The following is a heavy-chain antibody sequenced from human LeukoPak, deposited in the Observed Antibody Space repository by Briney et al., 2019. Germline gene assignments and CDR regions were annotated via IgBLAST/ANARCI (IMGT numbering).Heavy chain of an antibody. D-gene: IGHD4-17*01. J-gene: IGHJ6*03. V-gene: IGHV3-66*01. CDR3: ARGAVTNYYYMDV. CDR2: IYSGGST. Sequence: HPGGSLRLSCAASGFTVSSNYMSWVRQAPGKGLEWVSVIYSGGSTYYADSVKGRFTISRDNSKNTLYLQMNSLRAEDTAVYYCARGAVTNYYYMDVWGKGTTVTVSS. CDR1: GFTVSSNY.